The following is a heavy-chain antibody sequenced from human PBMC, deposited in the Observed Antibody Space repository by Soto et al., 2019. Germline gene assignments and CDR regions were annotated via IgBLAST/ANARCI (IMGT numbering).Heavy chain of an antibody. CDR1: GFTFSTLA. CDR2: ISYDGNNK. CDR3: ANDLQAYGDYDYYCYGLDV. V-gene: IGHV3-30*18. Sequence: QLLESGGGLVPPGASLRLSCAASGFTFSTLAMHWVRQTPGKGLEWVAVISYDGNNKVYADSVKGRFTISRDNFKNTMDLVMNNLKVDDTAVYYCANDLQAYGDYDYYCYGLDVWGQGATVSVSS. D-gene: IGHD4-17*01. J-gene: IGHJ6*02.